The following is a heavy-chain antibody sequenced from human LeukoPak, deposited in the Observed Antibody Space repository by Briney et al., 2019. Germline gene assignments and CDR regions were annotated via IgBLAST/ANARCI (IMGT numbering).Heavy chain of an antibody. J-gene: IGHJ4*02. Sequence: GGSLRLSCAASGFTFSSYWMSWVRQAPGKGLEWVANIKQDGSEKYYVDSVKGRFTISRDNAKNSLYLQMNSLRAEDTAVCYCASIAAAGTEEFDYWGQGTLVTVSS. CDR1: GFTFSSYW. D-gene: IGHD6-13*01. V-gene: IGHV3-7*01. CDR3: ASIAAAGTEEFDY. CDR2: IKQDGSEK.